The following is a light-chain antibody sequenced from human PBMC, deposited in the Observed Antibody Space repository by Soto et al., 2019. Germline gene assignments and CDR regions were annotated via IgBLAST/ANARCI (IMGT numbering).Light chain of an antibody. J-gene: IGLJ2*01. Sequence: QSALTQPPSVSGAPGQRVTISCTGSSSNIGAGYDVNWYRQLPGTAPKLLIYSNNNRPSGVPDRFSGSKSGTSASLAITGLQAEDEADYYCQSYDSSLRGSVVFGGGTKVTVL. CDR1: SSNIGAGYD. CDR2: SNN. CDR3: QSYDSSLRGSVV. V-gene: IGLV1-40*01.